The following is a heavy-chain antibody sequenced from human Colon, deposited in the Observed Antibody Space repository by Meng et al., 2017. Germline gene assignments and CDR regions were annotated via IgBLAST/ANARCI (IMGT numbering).Heavy chain of an antibody. D-gene: IGHD3-10*01. CDR2: INTYNGNT. J-gene: IGHJ6*02. CDR1: GHTFTSYG. CDR3: ARDGTMVRGVFSYFGMDV. Sequence: ASVKVSCKTSGHTFTSYGISWVRQAPGHGLEWMGWINTYNGNTNYAQTLQGRVTMTTDTSTSTAYMELRSLRSDDTAVYYCARDGTMVRGVFSYFGMDVWGQGTTVTVSS. V-gene: IGHV1-18*01.